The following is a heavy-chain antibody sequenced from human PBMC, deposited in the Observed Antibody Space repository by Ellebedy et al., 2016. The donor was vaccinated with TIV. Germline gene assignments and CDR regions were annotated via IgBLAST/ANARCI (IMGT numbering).Heavy chain of an antibody. Sequence: AASVKVSCKASGYSFSSYYMHWVRQAPGQGLDWMGWISAYSGNTNYAQKFQGRVTMTTDTSPDTGYMELRSLRSDDTAVYYCARYSGSGTYYRNGMDVWGQGTTVTVSS. CDR2: ISAYSGNT. CDR3: ARYSGSGTYYRNGMDV. V-gene: IGHV1-18*04. CDR1: GYSFSSYY. J-gene: IGHJ6*02. D-gene: IGHD3-10*01.